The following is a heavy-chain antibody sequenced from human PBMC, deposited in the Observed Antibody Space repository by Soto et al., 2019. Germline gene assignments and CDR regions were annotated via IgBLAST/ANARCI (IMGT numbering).Heavy chain of an antibody. J-gene: IGHJ4*02. V-gene: IGHV5-51*01. CDR2: VSPGDSDT. Sequence: PGESLKISCKASGYIFTNFWIGWVRQMPGKGLEWMGIVSPGDSDTRYNPSFQGQVTVSADKSITTAYLQWSSLKASDTAMYYCARRSSSFRTVDYLGQGTLVTVSS. CDR1: GYIFTNFW. CDR3: ARRSSSFRTVDY. D-gene: IGHD6-6*01.